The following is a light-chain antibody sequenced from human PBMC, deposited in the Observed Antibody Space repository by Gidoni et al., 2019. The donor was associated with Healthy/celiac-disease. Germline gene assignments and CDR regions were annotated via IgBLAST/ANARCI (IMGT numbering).Light chain of an antibody. CDR2: AAS. CDR3: QQSYSTPPT. V-gene: IGKV1-39*01. CDR1: QSISSY. J-gene: IGKJ1*01. Sequence: DIQLTQSPSSLSASVGDRVTITCRASQSISSYLNWYQQKPGKAPKLLIYAASSLQSGVPSRFSGSGSGTDFTLTIGSLQPEDFATYYCQQSYSTPPTFXQXTKVEIK.